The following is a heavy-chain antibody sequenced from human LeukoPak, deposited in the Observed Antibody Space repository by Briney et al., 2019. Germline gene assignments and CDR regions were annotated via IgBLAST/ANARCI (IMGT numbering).Heavy chain of an antibody. CDR2: IKQDGSEK. J-gene: IGHJ4*02. Sequence: GGSLRLSCAASGFTFSSYWMSWVRHAPGKGLEWVANIKQDGSEKYYVDSVKGRFTISRDNAKNSLYLQMNSLRAEDTAVYYCAREAPGWYSSSWFDYWGQGTLVTVSS. CDR3: AREAPGWYSSSWFDY. V-gene: IGHV3-7*03. CDR1: GFTFSSYW. D-gene: IGHD6-13*01.